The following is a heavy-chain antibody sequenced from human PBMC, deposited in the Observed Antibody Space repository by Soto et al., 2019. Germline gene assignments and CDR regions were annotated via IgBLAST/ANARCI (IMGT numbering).Heavy chain of an antibody. Sequence: QVQLQESGPGLVKPSETLSLTCAISGDSISSYYCMWIRQPPGKGLESIGYLYYGRSANYNPSLKSRVTLSVDTSTNQCSLTLSSMTAADTAVYYCALRSMAAVPEYWGQGTLVTVSS. CDR2: LYYGRSA. CDR3: ALRSMAAVPEY. V-gene: IGHV4-59*01. CDR1: GDSISSYY. D-gene: IGHD6-13*01. J-gene: IGHJ4*02.